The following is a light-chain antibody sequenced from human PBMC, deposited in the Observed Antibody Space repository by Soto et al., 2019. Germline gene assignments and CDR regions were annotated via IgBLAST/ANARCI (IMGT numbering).Light chain of an antibody. CDR3: QNFGDSPFT. V-gene: IGKV3-20*01. CDR2: GAS. Sequence: PGERATLSCRASETTSSHYIAWYQQKPGQAPRLLIFGASTRATGIPDRFSGSWSGTDFTLTISRLEPEDFAVYYCQNFGDSPFTFGPGTKVDIK. CDR1: ETTSSHY. J-gene: IGKJ3*01.